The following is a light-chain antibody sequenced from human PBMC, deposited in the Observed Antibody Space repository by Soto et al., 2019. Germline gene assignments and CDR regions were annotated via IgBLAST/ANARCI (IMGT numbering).Light chain of an antibody. J-gene: IGKJ2*01. CDR1: QSVARNL. CDR3: HQYAISPLT. CDR2: DAI. V-gene: IGKV3-20*01. Sequence: EIVLTQSPGTLSLSPGERATLSCRASQSVARNLLAWFQQRPGQPPRRLIYDAIGMATGIPDRFSGSGSATDFTRTINRPEPEDFAVYYCHQYAISPLTFGQGTKLEIK.